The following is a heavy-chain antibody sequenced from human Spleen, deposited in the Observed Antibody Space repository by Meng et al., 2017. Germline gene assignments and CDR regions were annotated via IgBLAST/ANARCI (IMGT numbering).Heavy chain of an antibody. CDR1: GYTLSRDG. Sequence: QGPLGSSGAEVKKPGASVKVSCDASGYTLSRDGFSWVRQAPGQGLEWLGWINTYTGKTDYAQKFQGRVTLTTDTFTSTAYMELRSLRSDDTAVYYCVTRGNPYLNCWGQGTLVTVSS. J-gene: IGHJ4*02. V-gene: IGHV1-18*01. CDR2: INTYTGKT. CDR3: VTRGNPYLNC.